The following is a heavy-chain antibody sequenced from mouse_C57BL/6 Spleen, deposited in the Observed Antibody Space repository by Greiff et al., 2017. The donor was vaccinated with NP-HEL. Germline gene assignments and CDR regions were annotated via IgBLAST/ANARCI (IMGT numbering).Heavy chain of an antibody. CDR3: ANYYGQAQIAMDY. D-gene: IGHD1-1*01. V-gene: IGHV5-17*01. CDR1: GFTFSDYG. J-gene: IGHJ4*01. CDR2: ISSGSSTI. Sequence: EVHLVESGGGLVKPGGSLKLSCAASGFTFSDYGMHWVRQAPEKGLEWVAYISSGSSTIYYADTVKGRFTLSRDNAKNTLFLQMTSLRSEDTAMYYCANYYGQAQIAMDYWGQGTSVTVSS.